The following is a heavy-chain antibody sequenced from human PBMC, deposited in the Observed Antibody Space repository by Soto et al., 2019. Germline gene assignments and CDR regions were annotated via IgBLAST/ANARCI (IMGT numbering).Heavy chain of an antibody. V-gene: IGHV6-1*01. J-gene: IGHJ4*02. Sequence: SQTLSLTCAISGDSVSSNSAAWNWIRQSPSRGLEWLGRTYYRSKWYNDYAVSVKSRITINPDTSKNQFSLQLNSVTPEDTAVFYCARDSEMATVAFDYWAQGTLATVPS. D-gene: IGHD4-4*01. CDR2: TYYRSKWYN. CDR1: GDSVSSNSAA. CDR3: ARDSEMATVAFDY.